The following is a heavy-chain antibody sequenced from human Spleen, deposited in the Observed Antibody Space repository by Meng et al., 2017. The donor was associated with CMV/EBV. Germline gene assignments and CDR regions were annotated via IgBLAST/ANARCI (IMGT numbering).Heavy chain of an antibody. CDR2: IKEDGGEK. CDR1: GFTFSKYW. D-gene: IGHD6-13*01. J-gene: IGHJ6*02. Sequence: GGSLRLSCAASGFTFSKYWMSWVRQAPGKGLEWVANIKEDGGEKYYVDSMEGRFTISRDNTQNSLYLQMESLRAEDTAVYYCAKDGDYSTPYYYYGMDVWGQGTTVTVSS. CDR3: AKDGDYSTPYYYYGMDV. V-gene: IGHV3-7*01.